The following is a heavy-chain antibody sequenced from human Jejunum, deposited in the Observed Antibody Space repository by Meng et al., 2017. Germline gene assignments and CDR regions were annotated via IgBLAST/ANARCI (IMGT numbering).Heavy chain of an antibody. Sequence: GESLKISCAASGFSFHDYTMHWVRQRPGKGLEWVGRIRSKTYNYATAYSASVKGRFTVSRDDSENTAYLQMNSLKTEDTAVYYCLRLVMPSSWWLDPWGQGTLVTVSS. CDR1: GFSFHDYT. D-gene: IGHD2-2*01. CDR2: IRSKTYNYAT. CDR3: LRLVMPSSWWLDP. V-gene: IGHV3-73*01. J-gene: IGHJ5*02.